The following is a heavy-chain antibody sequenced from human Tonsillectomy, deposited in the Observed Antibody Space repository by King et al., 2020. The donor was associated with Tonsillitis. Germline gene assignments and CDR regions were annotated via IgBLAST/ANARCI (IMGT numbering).Heavy chain of an antibody. CDR3: ARVAPGVVVSPPADH. CDR1: GFTFSSYS. J-gene: IGHJ4*02. D-gene: IGHD2-15*01. CDR2: ISSSSSTI. V-gene: IGHV3-48*02. Sequence: VQLVESGGGLVQPGGSLRLSCAASGFTFSSYSMNWVRQAPGKGLEWVSYISSSSSTIYYADSVKGRFTISRDNAKNSLYLQMHSLRDEDTAVYYCARVAPGVVVSPPADHWGQGTLVTVSS.